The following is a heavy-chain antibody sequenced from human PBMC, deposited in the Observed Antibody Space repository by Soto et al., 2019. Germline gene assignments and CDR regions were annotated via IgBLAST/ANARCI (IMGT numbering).Heavy chain of an antibody. V-gene: IGHV3-21*01. Sequence: GGSLRLSCAASGFTFSSYSMNWVRQAPGKGLEWVSSISSSSSYIYYADSVKGRFTISRDNAKNSLYLQMNSLRAEDTAVYYCAREAPDIEDYYDKGWFDPWGQGTLVTVSS. D-gene: IGHD3-22*01. CDR2: ISSSSSYI. J-gene: IGHJ5*02. CDR3: AREAPDIEDYYDKGWFDP. CDR1: GFTFSSYS.